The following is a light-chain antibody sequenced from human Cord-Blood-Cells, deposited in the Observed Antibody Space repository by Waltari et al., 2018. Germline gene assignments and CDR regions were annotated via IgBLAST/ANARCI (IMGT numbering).Light chain of an antibody. CDR3: QQYNSYWT. Sequence: DIQMTQSPSTLSASVGDRVTITCRASQGISSWLAWYQQKPGKAPKPLIYKASSLESGVPSRFSGSGSGTEFTLTISRLQPDDFATYYCQQYNSYWTFGQGTKVEIK. J-gene: IGKJ1*01. CDR1: QGISSW. CDR2: KAS. V-gene: IGKV1-5*03.